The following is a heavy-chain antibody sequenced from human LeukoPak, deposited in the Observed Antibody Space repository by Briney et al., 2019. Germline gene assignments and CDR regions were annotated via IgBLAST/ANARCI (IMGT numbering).Heavy chain of an antibody. V-gene: IGHV3-7*01. D-gene: IGHD2-2*03. CDR2: INQDGSER. J-gene: IGHJ6*02. Sequence: PGGSLRLSCAASGFTFSSYWMTWVRQAPGKGLEWVANINQDGSERYYVDSVKGRFTISRDNAKNSLSLQMNSLRAEDTAVYYCARDGSPDYYGMDVWGQGTTVTVSS. CDR3: ARDGSPDYYGMDV. CDR1: GFTFSSYW.